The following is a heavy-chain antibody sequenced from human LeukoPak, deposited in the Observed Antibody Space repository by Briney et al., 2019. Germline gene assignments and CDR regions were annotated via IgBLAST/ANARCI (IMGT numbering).Heavy chain of an antibody. J-gene: IGHJ4*02. V-gene: IGHV3-7*05. Sequence: GGSLTFACSASGFTISSYRMSWDRQSPGKGLEWVANIKQDGSETYSVDSVKGRFAISRDNAKNSLYLQMDSLRAEDTAVYYCARGVLSVAGILNYWGPGKLLIVSS. CDR1: GFTISSYR. CDR2: IKQDGSET. D-gene: IGHD6-19*01. CDR3: ARGVLSVAGILNY.